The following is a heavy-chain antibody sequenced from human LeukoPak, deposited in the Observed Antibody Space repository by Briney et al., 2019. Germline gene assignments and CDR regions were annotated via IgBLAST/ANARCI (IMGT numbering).Heavy chain of an antibody. D-gene: IGHD3-10*01. J-gene: IGHJ4*02. V-gene: IGHV3-66*01. CDR3: VRDEGFHGSGSN. CDR2: IYSGGGT. CDR1: GFTVSDNY. Sequence: GGCLRLSCAASGFTVSDNYMSWVRQAPGKGLEWVSVIYSGGGTYYSHSVKGRFTISRDNSKNTLYLQMNTLRVEDTAVYYCVRDEGFHGSGSNWGPGTLVTVSS.